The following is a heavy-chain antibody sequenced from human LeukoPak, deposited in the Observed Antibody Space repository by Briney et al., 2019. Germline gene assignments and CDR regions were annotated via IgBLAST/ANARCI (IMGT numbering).Heavy chain of an antibody. CDR3: ARVLIHCSGGSCYEIFDY. CDR1: GGSISSGGYS. V-gene: IGHV4-34*01. Sequence: PSETLSLTCAVSGGSISSGGYSWSWIRQPPGKGLEWIGEINHSGSTNYNPSLKSRVTISVDTSKNQFSLKLSSVTAADTAVYYCARVLIHCSGGSCYEIFDYWGQGTLVTVSS. J-gene: IGHJ4*02. CDR2: INHSGST. D-gene: IGHD2-15*01.